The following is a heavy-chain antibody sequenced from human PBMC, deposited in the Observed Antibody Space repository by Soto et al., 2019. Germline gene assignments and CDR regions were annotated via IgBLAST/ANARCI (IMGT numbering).Heavy chain of an antibody. J-gene: IGHJ6*03. CDR3: ARVIVVVPAAKARTSYYYYYYMDV. CDR2: MNPNSGNT. D-gene: IGHD2-2*01. CDR1: GYTFTSYD. Sequence: ASVKVSFKASGYTFTSYDINWVRQATGQGLEWMGWMNPNSGNTGYAQKFQGRVTMTRNTSISTAYMELSSLRSEDTAVYYCARVIVVVPAAKARTSYYYYYYMDVWGKGTTVTVSS. V-gene: IGHV1-8*01.